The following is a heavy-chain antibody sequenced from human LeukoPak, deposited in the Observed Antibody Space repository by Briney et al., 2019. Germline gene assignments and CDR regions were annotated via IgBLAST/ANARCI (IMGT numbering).Heavy chain of an antibody. CDR1: GFTFSSYS. D-gene: IGHD6-19*01. Sequence: KPGGSLRLSCAASGFTFSSYSMNWVRQAPGKGLEWVSSISSSSSYIYYADSVKGRFTISRDNAKNSLYLQMNSLRAEDTAVYYCARDAGYSSGWYYFDYWGQGTLVTVSS. CDR2: ISSSSSYI. CDR3: ARDAGYSSGWYYFDY. V-gene: IGHV3-21*01. J-gene: IGHJ4*02.